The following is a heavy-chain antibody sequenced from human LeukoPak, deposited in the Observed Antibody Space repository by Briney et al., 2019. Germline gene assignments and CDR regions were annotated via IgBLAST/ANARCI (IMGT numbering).Heavy chain of an antibody. CDR1: GFTFSDYY. CDR3: ARVRIAGHYDILVRIDAFDI. J-gene: IGHJ3*02. Sequence: GGSLRLSCAASGFTFSDYYMTWIRQAPGKGLEWVSYISSSGTTMYYADSVKGRFTISRDNAKNSLYLQMNSLRAEDTAVYYCARVRIAGHYDILVRIDAFDIWGQGTMVTVSS. V-gene: IGHV3-11*04. D-gene: IGHD3-9*01. CDR2: ISSSGTTM.